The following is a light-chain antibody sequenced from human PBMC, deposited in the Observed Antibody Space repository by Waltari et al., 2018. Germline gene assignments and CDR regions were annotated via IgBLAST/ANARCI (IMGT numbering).Light chain of an antibody. J-gene: IGLJ2*01. Sequence: QSVLTQPPSASGTPGQRVTISCSGSSSTIGSNSVNWYQQVPGTAPKLLIYKNSQRPSGVPDRFSGSKSGTSASLAISGLQSEDEADYYCAAWDDSLNGYVVFGGGTKLTVL. V-gene: IGLV1-44*01. CDR2: KNS. CDR1: SSTIGSNS. CDR3: AAWDDSLNGYVV.